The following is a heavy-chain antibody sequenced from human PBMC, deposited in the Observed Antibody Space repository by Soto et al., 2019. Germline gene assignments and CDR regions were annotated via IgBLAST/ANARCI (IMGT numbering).Heavy chain of an antibody. J-gene: IGHJ6*02. CDR1: GFTFSSYG. Sequence: GGSLRLSCAASGFTFSSYGMHWVRQAPGKGLEWVAVISYDGSNKYYPGSVKGRFTISRENAKNSLYLQMNSLRAGDTAVYYCAREKEYSYGESGMDVWGQGTTVTVSS. CDR3: AREKEYSYGESGMDV. CDR2: ISYDGSNK. V-gene: IGHV3-30*03. D-gene: IGHD5-18*01.